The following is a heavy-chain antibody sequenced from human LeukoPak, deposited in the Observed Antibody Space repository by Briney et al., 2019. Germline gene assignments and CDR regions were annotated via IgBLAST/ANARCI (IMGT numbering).Heavy chain of an antibody. CDR1: GGSFSGYY. V-gene: IGHV4-34*01. CDR2: INHSGST. J-gene: IGHJ4*02. Sequence: SETLSLTCAVYGGSFSGYYWSWIRQPPGKGLEWIGEINHSGSTNYNPSLKSRVTISVDTSKNQLSLRLTSVTAADTAVYYCARHPFATPFDHWGRGTLVTVSS. CDR3: ARHPFATPFDH. D-gene: IGHD2-15*01.